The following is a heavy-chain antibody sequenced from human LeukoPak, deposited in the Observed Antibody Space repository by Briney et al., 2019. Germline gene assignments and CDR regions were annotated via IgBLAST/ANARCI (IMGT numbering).Heavy chain of an antibody. V-gene: IGHV1-2*02. CDR1: GYTFTGYY. D-gene: IGHD3-10*01. J-gene: IGHJ3*02. CDR2: INPNSGGT. Sequence: ASVKVSCKASGYTFTGYYMHWVQQAPGQALEWMGWINPNSGGTNYAQKFQGRVTMTRDTSISTAYMELSRLRSDDTAVYYCARDRVWFGEEGDAFDIWGQGTMVTVSS. CDR3: ARDRVWFGEEGDAFDI.